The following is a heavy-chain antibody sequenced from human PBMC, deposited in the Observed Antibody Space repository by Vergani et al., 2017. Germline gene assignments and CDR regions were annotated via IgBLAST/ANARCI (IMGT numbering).Heavy chain of an antibody. CDR1: GYTFTGYY. Sequence: QVQLVQSGAEVKKPGASVKVSCKASGYTFTGYYMHWVRQAPGQGLEWMGRINPNSGGTNYAQKFQGGVTMTRDTSISTAYMELSRLRSDDTAVYYCARTYYDILTGYYPINFDYWGQGTLVTVSS. J-gene: IGHJ4*02. CDR2: INPNSGGT. CDR3: ARTYYDILTGYYPINFDY. V-gene: IGHV1-2*06. D-gene: IGHD3-9*01.